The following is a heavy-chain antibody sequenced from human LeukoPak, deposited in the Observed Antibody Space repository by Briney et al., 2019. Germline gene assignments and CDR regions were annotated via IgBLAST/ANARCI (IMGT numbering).Heavy chain of an antibody. J-gene: IGHJ4*02. CDR3: ARDGARYYYDSSGYEFDY. D-gene: IGHD3-22*01. CDR2: ISYDGSNK. V-gene: IGHV3-30*04. Sequence: GGSLRLSCAASGFTFSSYAMHWVRQAPGKGLEWVAVISYDGSNKYYADSVKGRFTISRDNSKNTLYLQMNSLRAEDTAVYYCARDGARYYYDSSGYEFDYWGQGTLVTVSS. CDR1: GFTFSSYA.